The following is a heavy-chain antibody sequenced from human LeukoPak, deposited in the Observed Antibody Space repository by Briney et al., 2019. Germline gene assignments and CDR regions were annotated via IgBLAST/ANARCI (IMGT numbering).Heavy chain of an antibody. CDR2: IYYSGST. V-gene: IGHV4-31*03. CDR3: ARGGATLGRFEN. CDR1: GGSISRGGYY. Sequence: SETLSLTCTVSGGSISRGGYYWSWIRQHPGKGLEWIGYIYYSGSTYYNPSLKSRVTISVDTSKNQFSLKLSSVTAADTAVYYCARGGATLGRFENWGQGTLVTVSS. D-gene: IGHD1-26*01. J-gene: IGHJ4*02.